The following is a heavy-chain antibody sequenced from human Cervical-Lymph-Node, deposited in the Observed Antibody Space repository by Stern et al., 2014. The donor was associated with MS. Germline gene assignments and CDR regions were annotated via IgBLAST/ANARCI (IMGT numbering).Heavy chain of an antibody. V-gene: IGHV3-33*01. CDR3: ARDQGSVGLDAFDI. Sequence: VQLVESGGGVVQPGRSLRLSCAASGFTFSSYGMHWVRQAPGKGLEWVAVIWYDGSNKYYADSVKGRFTISRDNSNNPLELQMNSLRAEDTAVYYWARDQGSVGLDAFDIWGQGTMVTVSS. J-gene: IGHJ3*02. D-gene: IGHD2-15*01. CDR2: IWYDGSNK. CDR1: GFTFSSYG.